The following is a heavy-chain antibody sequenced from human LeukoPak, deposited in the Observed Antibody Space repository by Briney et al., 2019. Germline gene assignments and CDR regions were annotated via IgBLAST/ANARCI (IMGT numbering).Heavy chain of an antibody. CDR3: ARPRVAGSFDY. V-gene: IGHV1-18*01. Sequence: ASVKVSCKTSGYTFTSYGISWVRQAPGQGLEWMGWISGYNANTNYGQKFQGRVTTTIDTSTSTVYMELRSLRSDDTAAYYCARPRVAGSFDYWGQGTLVTVSS. J-gene: IGHJ4*02. CDR2: ISGYNANT. CDR1: GYTFTSYG. D-gene: IGHD6-19*01.